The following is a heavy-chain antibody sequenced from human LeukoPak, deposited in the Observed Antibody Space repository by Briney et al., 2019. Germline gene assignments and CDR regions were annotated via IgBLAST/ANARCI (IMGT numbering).Heavy chain of an antibody. CDR1: GGSISSYY. D-gene: IGHD2-2*01. CDR2: IYYSGST. CDR3: ARHEVVPAAMNY. V-gene: IGHV4-59*08. Sequence: SETLSLTCTVSGGSISSYYWSWIRQPPGKGLEWIGYIYYSGSTNYNPSLKSRVTISVDTSKNQFSLKLSSVTAADTAVYYCARHEVVPAAMNYWGQGTLVTVSS. J-gene: IGHJ4*02.